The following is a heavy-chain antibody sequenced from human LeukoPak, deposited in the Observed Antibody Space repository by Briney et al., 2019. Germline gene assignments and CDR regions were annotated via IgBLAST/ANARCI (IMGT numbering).Heavy chain of an antibody. Sequence: GGSLRLSCAASGFTFSSYRMNWVRQAPGKGLEWVSYISSSSSTIYYADSVKGRFTISRDNAKNSLYLQMNSLRAEDTAVYYCARESYYDILTGSSIFDNWGQGTLVTVSS. D-gene: IGHD3-9*01. J-gene: IGHJ4*02. CDR2: ISSSSSTI. CDR1: GFTFSSYR. V-gene: IGHV3-48*01. CDR3: ARESYYDILTGSSIFDN.